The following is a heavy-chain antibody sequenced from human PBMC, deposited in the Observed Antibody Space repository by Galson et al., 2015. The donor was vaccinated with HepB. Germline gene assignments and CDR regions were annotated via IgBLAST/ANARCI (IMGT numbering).Heavy chain of an antibody. CDR2: MNPYSGDT. J-gene: IGHJ6*02. CDR3: ARGWGDSGDYISYGMDV. Sequence: SVKVSCKASGYTFTSYDINWVRQATGQGLEWIGWMNPYSGDTDYAQNFQGRVRVTRNTAIDTAYMELSSLRSEDTAVYYCARGWGDSGDYISYGMDVWGQGTTVSVSS. D-gene: IGHD4-17*01. CDR1: GYTFTSYD. V-gene: IGHV1-8*01.